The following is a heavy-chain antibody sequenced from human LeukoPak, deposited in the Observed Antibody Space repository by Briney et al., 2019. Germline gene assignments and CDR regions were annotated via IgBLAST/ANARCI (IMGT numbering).Heavy chain of an antibody. CDR3: ARVPYYDILTGYWGDYYYYYGMDV. D-gene: IGHD3-9*01. CDR2: INHRGST. CDR1: GGSFSGYY. Sequence: SETLSLTCAVYGGSFSGYYWRWIRQPPGKGLEWIGEINHRGSTNYNPSLKSRVTISVDTSKNQFSLKLSSVTAADTAVYYCARVPYYDILTGYWGDYYYYYGMDVWGQGTTVTVSS. V-gene: IGHV4-34*01. J-gene: IGHJ6*02.